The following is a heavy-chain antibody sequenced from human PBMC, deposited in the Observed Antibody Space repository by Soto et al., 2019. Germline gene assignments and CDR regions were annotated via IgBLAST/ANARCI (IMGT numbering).Heavy chain of an antibody. J-gene: IGHJ6*02. CDR1: GGSISSGGYY. CDR3: ATLPTSTRGAKGYYGMDV. Sequence: SETLSLTCTVSGGSISSGGYYWSWIRQHPGKGLEWIGYIYYSGSTYYNPSLKSRVTISVDTSKNQFSLKLSSVTAADTAVYYFATLPTSTRGAKGYYGMDVWGQGTTVTVSS. V-gene: IGHV4-31*03. CDR2: IYYSGST. D-gene: IGHD2-15*01.